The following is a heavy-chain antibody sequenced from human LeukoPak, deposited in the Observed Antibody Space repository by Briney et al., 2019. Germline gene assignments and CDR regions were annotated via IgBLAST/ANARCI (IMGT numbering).Heavy chain of an antibody. D-gene: IGHD2/OR15-2a*01. Sequence: ASVKVSCKASGYTFNSYYMHWVRQAPGQGLEWMGWINPNTGDRNYAQKFQGRVTMTRDTSISTAYMELSRLRSDDTAVYYCARSRMSDAFDIWGQGTMVTVSS. V-gene: IGHV1-2*02. CDR1: GYTFNSYY. J-gene: IGHJ3*02. CDR2: INPNTGDR. CDR3: ARSRMSDAFDI.